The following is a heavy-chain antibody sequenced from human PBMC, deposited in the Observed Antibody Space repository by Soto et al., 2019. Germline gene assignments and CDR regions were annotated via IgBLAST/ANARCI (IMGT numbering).Heavy chain of an antibody. CDR3: AREGYSYGYRGGYWFDP. D-gene: IGHD5-18*01. V-gene: IGHV4-34*01. CDR2: INHSGST. J-gene: IGHJ5*02. Sequence: PSETLSLTCAVYGGSFSGYYWSWIRQPPGKGLEWIGEINHSGSTSYNPSLKSRVTISVDTSKNQFSLKLSSVTAADTAVYYCAREGYSYGYRGGYWFDPWGQGTLVTVSS. CDR1: GGSFSGYY.